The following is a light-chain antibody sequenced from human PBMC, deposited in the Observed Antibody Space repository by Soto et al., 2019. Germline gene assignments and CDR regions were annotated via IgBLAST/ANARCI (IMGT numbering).Light chain of an antibody. CDR1: QGISNY. J-gene: IGKJ1*01. CDR2: AAS. V-gene: IGKV1D-13*01. Sequence: AIELTQSPASLSSSVGDRVTITCRASQGISNYLAWYQQKPGKAPKLLIYAASTLDTGVPSRFSGSRSGTDFALTISSLQAADFALDYCQQYNNWSPATFGQGTKVDIK. CDR3: QQYNNWSPAT.